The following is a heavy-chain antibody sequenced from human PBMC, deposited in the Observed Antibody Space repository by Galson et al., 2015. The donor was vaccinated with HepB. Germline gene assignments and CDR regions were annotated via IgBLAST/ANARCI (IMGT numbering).Heavy chain of an antibody. CDR3: TLGVPAAIYYYGMDV. V-gene: IGHV1-69*13. Sequence: VKVSCKASGGTFSSYAISWVRQAPGQGLEWMGGIIPIFGIANYAQKFQGRVTITADESTSTAYMELSSLRSEDTAVYYCTLGVPAAIYYYGMDVWGQGTTVTVSS. J-gene: IGHJ6*02. D-gene: IGHD2-2*01. CDR2: IIPIFGIA. CDR1: GGTFSSYA.